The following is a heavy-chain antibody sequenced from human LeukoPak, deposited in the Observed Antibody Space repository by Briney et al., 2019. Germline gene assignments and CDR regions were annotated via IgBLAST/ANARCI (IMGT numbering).Heavy chain of an antibody. CDR1: GGSITSHY. CDR3: ARGDPAWDYDTSSYYPDAFDI. V-gene: IGHV4-59*11. D-gene: IGHD3-22*01. J-gene: IGHJ3*02. CDR2: IYYSGST. Sequence: SETLSLTCTVSGGSITSHYCNWIRQPPGKGLEWIGYIYYSGSTNYNPSLESRVTISVDTSKNQFSLKLRSATAADTAVYYCARGDPAWDYDTSSYYPDAFDIWGQGTMVTVSS.